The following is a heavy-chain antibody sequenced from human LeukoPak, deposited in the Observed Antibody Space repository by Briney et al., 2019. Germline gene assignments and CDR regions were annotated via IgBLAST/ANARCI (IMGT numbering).Heavy chain of an antibody. D-gene: IGHD4-17*01. J-gene: IGHJ4*02. CDR2: IWFDGSKR. CDR1: GFTFSRYG. Sequence: GGSLRLSCVASGFTFSRYGMHWIRQAPGKGLEGVAVIWFDGSKRYYADSVKGRFTISRDDSKNTLYLQMNSLRVEDTGIYYCARDPGVTTFYFDYWGQGALVSFSS. CDR3: ARDPGVTTFYFDY. V-gene: IGHV3-33*01.